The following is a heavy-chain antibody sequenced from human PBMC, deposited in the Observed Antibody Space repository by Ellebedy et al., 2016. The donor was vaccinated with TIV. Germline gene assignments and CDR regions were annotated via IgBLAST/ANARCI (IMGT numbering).Heavy chain of an antibody. CDR3: ARETFNDVDLKLWGVLDM. CDR1: ELTVSGNY. D-gene: IGHD3-10*01. J-gene: IGHJ3*02. CDR2: IFIDGTT. Sequence: GESLKISCAASELTVSGNYMSWVRQAPGKELEWVSVIFIDGTTYYADSVKGRFTISRDNSKNTLYIQMNSLRAEDTAVYYCARETFNDVDLKLWGVLDMWGQGTMVTVSS. V-gene: IGHV3-66*01.